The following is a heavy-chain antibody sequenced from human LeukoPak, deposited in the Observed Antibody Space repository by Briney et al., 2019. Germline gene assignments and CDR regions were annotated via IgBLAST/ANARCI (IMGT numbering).Heavy chain of an antibody. CDR3: ARGQLWLLGAFDI. J-gene: IGHJ3*02. CDR2: ISSSGSTI. CDR1: AFTFSSFS. Sequence: GGSLRLSCAASAFTFSSFSMKWVRQAPGKGLEWDSYISSSGSTIYYADSVKGRFTISRDNAKNSLYLQMNSLRAEDTAVYYCARGQLWLLGAFDIWGQGTMVTVSS. D-gene: IGHD5-18*01. V-gene: IGHV3-48*04.